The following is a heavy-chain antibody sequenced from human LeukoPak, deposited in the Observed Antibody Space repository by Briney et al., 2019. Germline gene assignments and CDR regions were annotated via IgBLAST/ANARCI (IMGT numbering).Heavy chain of an antibody. CDR1: GFTFDDYA. Sequence: GGSLRLSCAASGFTFDDYAMHWVRHAPGKGLEWVSGISWNSGSIVYADSVKGRFTISRDNAKNSLYLQMNSLRPEDMALYYCATEGGYWGQGTLVTVSS. CDR2: ISWNSGSI. D-gene: IGHD3-16*01. J-gene: IGHJ4*02. CDR3: ATEGGY. V-gene: IGHV3-9*03.